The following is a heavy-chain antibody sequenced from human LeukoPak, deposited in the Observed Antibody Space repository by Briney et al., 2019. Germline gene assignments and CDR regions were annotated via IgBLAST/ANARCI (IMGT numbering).Heavy chain of an antibody. J-gene: IGHJ6*03. Sequence: SETLSLTCTVSGGSISSYYWSWIRQPPGKGLEWIGYIYYSGSTNYNPSPKSRVTISVDTSKNQFSLKLSSVTAADTAVYYCARHSGSYSGYYYYMDVWGKGTTVTVSS. CDR3: ARHSGSYSGYYYYMDV. CDR1: GGSISSYY. V-gene: IGHV4-59*08. D-gene: IGHD1-26*01. CDR2: IYYSGST.